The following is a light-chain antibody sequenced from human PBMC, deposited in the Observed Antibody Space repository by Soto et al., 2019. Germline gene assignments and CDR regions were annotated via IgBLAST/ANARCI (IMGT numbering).Light chain of an antibody. J-gene: IGLJ2*01. CDR2: GNN. V-gene: IGLV1-40*01. CDR1: SSNLGAGYD. Sequence: QSVLTQPPSVSGTPGQRVSISCTGTSSNLGAGYDVPWYQQLPGAAPRLLIFGNNVRPSGVSDRFSGSKSGNSASLAITGLQAEDEAIYHCQSYAGSLAPAIFGAGTKLTVL. CDR3: QSYAGSLAPAI.